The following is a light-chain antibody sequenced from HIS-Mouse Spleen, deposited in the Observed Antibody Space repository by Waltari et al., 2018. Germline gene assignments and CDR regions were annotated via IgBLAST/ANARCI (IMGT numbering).Light chain of an antibody. Sequence: QSALTQPRSVSGSPGQSVTISCTGTSSAVGGYNYVSWYQQHPGKAPTLMIYDVSKRPSGVPDRFSGSKSGNTASLTISGLQAEDEADYYCCSYAGSYTGVFGTGTKVTVL. J-gene: IGLJ1*01. V-gene: IGLV2-11*01. CDR3: CSYAGSYTGV. CDR1: SSAVGGYNY. CDR2: DVS.